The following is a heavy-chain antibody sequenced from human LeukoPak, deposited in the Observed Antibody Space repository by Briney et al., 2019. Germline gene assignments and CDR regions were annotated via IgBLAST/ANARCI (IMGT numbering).Heavy chain of an antibody. J-gene: IGHJ4*02. V-gene: IGHV3-30*18. CDR2: ISYDGSNK. CDR1: GFTFSSYW. Sequence: GGSLRLSCAASGFTFSSYWMSWVRQAPGKGLEWVAVISYDGSNKYYADSVKGRFTISRDNSKNTLYLQMNSLRAEDTAVYYCAKELGATPTHWGQGTLVTVSS. D-gene: IGHD1-26*01. CDR3: AKELGATPTH.